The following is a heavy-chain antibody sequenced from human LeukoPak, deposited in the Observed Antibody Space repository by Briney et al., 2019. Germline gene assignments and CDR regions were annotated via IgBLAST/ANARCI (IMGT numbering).Heavy chain of an antibody. Sequence: PGGSLRLSCVVSGFPFSFYESNWVRQAPGKGLEWVSNIGASSIPKYYADSVKGRFSISRDNARNSLYLQMNSLRVEDTAVYYCALLAVASDFDYWGQGALVTVSS. J-gene: IGHJ4*02. CDR3: ALLAVASDFDY. CDR2: IGASSIPK. D-gene: IGHD6-19*01. V-gene: IGHV3-48*03. CDR1: GFPFSFYE.